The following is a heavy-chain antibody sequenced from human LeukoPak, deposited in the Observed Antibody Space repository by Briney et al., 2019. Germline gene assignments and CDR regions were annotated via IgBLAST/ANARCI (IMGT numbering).Heavy chain of an antibody. CDR2: ISSSSSYI. D-gene: IGHD2-2*01. CDR3: ACGGCSSTSCQGYYFDY. CDR1: GFTFSNYS. Sequence: GGSLRLSCAASGFTFSNYSMNWLRQAPGKGLEWVSSISSSSSYIYYADSVNGRFTISRDNAKNSLYLQMNGLRAEDTAVYYCACGGCSSTSCQGYYFDYWGQGTLVTVSS. J-gene: IGHJ4*02. V-gene: IGHV3-21*01.